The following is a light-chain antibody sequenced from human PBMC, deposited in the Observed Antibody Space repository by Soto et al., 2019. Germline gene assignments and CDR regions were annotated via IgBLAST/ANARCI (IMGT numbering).Light chain of an antibody. CDR3: QPTFNA. J-gene: IGKJ3*01. Sequence: DIQLTQSPSSLSASVGDRVTITCRVSQGISRYLNWYRQKPGKVPKVLIYSASNLQSGVPSRFSGSAADTYVTITTRSLQAEDAATYCGQPTFNAFGAGTKVDLK. CDR1: QGISRY. CDR2: SAS. V-gene: IGKV1-27*01.